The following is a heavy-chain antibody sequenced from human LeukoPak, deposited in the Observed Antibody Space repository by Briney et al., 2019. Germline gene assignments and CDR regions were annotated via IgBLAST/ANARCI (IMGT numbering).Heavy chain of an antibody. J-gene: IGHJ4*02. CDR1: GFTFSSYA. CDR2: ISGSGGST. Sequence: RSGGSLRLSCAASGFTFSSYAMSWVRQAPGEGVEWVSAISGSGGSTYYADSVTGRFTISRDNSKNTLYLQMTSLRAEDTAVYYCAKGGFVVVPAAKRGDFDYWGQGTLVTVSS. CDR3: AKGGFVVVPAAKRGDFDY. D-gene: IGHD2-2*01. V-gene: IGHV3-23*01.